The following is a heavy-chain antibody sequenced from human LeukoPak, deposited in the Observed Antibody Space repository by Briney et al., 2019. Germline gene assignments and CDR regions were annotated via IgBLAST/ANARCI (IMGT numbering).Heavy chain of an antibody. J-gene: IGHJ4*02. V-gene: IGHV4-4*09. CDR1: GGSISSYY. CDR2: IYTSGST. D-gene: IGHD3-22*01. CDR3: ARHTTYYYDSPLFDY. Sequence: SETLSLTCTVSGGSISSYYWSWIRQTPGKGLEWIGYIYTSGSTNYNPSLKSRVTISVDTSKNQFSLKLSSVTAADTAVYYCARHTTYYYDSPLFDYWGQGTLVTVSS.